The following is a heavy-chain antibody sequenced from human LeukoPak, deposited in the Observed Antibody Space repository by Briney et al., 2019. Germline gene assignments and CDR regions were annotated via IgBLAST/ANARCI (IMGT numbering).Heavy chain of an antibody. Sequence: SETLSLTCTVSGGSISSYYWSWIRQPAGKGLGWIGRIYTSGSTNYNPSLRSRVTMSVDTSKNQFSLKLSSVTAADTAVYYCARGDYDSSGYYYFDYWGQGTLVTVSS. J-gene: IGHJ4*02. CDR2: IYTSGST. V-gene: IGHV4-4*07. CDR3: ARGDYDSSGYYYFDY. CDR1: GGSISSYY. D-gene: IGHD3-22*01.